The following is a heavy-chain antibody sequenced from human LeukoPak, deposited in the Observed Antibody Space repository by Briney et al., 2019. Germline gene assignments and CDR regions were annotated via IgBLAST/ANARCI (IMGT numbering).Heavy chain of an antibody. Sequence: SVKVSCKASGGTFSSYAISWVRQAPGQGLEWMGRIIPILGIANYAQKFQGRVTITADKSTSTAYMELSSLRSEDTAVYYCARGRAAAGTYKRHNWFDPWGQGTLVTVSS. D-gene: IGHD6-13*01. J-gene: IGHJ5*02. CDR2: IIPILGIA. CDR1: GGTFSSYA. V-gene: IGHV1-69*04. CDR3: ARGRAAAGTYKRHNWFDP.